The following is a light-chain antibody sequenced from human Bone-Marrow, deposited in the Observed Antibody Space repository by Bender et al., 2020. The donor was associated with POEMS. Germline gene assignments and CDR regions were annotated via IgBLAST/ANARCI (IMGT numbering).Light chain of an antibody. V-gene: IGLV2-23*02. J-gene: IGLJ3*02. CDR1: SSDVGSHNL. CDR2: EVS. CDR3: CSYAGPWV. Sequence: QSALTQPASVSGSPGQSITISCTGTSSDVGSHNLVSWYQQHPGKAPKLMIYEVSKRPSEVSNRFSGSKSGNTASLTISGLQAEDEADYYCCSYAGPWVFGGGTKLTVL.